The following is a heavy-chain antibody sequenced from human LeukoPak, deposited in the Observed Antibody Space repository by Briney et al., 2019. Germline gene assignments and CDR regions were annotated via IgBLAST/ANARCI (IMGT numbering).Heavy chain of an antibody. Sequence: GGPLRSSATATGSIFAFFGMFWPPQPPGQDLGGVSTSSADGSNIHQADSVKGRFTISRDNSGGTLHLQMNSLRTEDTAIYYCAKDAGPQQLVFFDSWGQGTLVAVSS. V-gene: IGHV3-23*01. J-gene: IGHJ4*02. CDR3: AKDAGPQQLVFFDS. D-gene: IGHD6-6*01. CDR2: SSADGSNI. CDR1: GSIFAFFG.